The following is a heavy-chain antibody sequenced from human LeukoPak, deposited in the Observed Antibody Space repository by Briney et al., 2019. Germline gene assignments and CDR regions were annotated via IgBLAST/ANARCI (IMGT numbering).Heavy chain of an antibody. CDR1: GFSFSNYW. V-gene: IGHV3-74*01. Sequence: GGSLRLSCAASGFSFSNYWMHWVRQAPGKGLVWVTRMNSDGSATYYADSVQGRFTISRDNAKNTLYLQMNSLRAEDTAMYFCSKGPNYFDSWGQGTLVTVSS. J-gene: IGHJ4*02. CDR2: MNSDGSAT. CDR3: SKGPNYFDS.